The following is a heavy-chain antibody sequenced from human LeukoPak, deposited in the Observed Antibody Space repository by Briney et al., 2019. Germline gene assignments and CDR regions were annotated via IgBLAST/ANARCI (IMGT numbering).Heavy chain of an antibody. CDR3: ARFRGIVVVPAAIDYYYYYGMDV. V-gene: IGHV1-18*01. CDR2: ISAYNGNT. CDR1: GYTFTSYG. D-gene: IGHD2-2*01. Sequence: ASVKVPCKASGYTFTSYGISWVRQAPGQGLEWMGWISAYNGNTNYAQKLQGRVTMTTDTSTSTAYMELRSLRSDDTAVYYCARFRGIVVVPAAIDYYYYYGMDVWGQGTTATVSS. J-gene: IGHJ6*02.